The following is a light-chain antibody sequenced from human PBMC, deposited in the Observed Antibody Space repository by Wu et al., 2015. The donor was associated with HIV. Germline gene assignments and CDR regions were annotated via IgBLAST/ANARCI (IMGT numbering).Light chain of an antibody. CDR1: QSVSSN. CDR2: GAS. V-gene: IGKV3-15*01. CDR3: QQYNNWPPLT. Sequence: EIVMTQSPAALSVSPGERATLSCRASQSVSSNLAWYQQKPGQAPRLLIIGASTGATGIPGRFSGSGSGTEFTLTISSMQSEDFAVYYCQQYNNWPPLTFGGGTKGGDQT. J-gene: IGKJ4*01.